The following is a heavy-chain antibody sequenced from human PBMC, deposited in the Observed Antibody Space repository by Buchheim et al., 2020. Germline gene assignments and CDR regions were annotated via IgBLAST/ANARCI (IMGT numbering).Heavy chain of an antibody. CDR1: GGSISSSNW. CDR3: ARAARYCSSTSCYALWGYYYGMDV. J-gene: IGHJ6*02. CDR2: IYHSGST. Sequence: QVQLQESGPGLVKPSGTLSLTCAVSGGSISSSNWWSWVRQPPGKGLEWIGEIYHSGSTNYNPSLKSRVTISVDKSKNQFSLKLSSVTAADTAVYYWARAARYCSSTSCYALWGYYYGMDVWAQGTT. V-gene: IGHV4-4*02. D-gene: IGHD2-2*01.